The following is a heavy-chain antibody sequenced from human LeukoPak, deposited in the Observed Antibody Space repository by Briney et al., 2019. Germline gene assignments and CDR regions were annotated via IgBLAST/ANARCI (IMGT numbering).Heavy chain of an antibody. Sequence: ASVTVSCKASGYTFTNYFMHWVRQAPGQGLEWMGVINPSGGGTTYAQRFQGRVTMTRDTSTSTVHMELSSLRSEDTAVYYCARGQNKCLGHWGQGTLVTVTS. J-gene: IGHJ4*02. CDR2: INPSGGGT. V-gene: IGHV1-46*01. D-gene: IGHD2/OR15-2a*01. CDR1: GYTFTNYF. CDR3: ARGQNKCLGH.